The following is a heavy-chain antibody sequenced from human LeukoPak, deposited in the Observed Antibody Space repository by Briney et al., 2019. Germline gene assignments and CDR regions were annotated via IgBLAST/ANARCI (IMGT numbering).Heavy chain of an antibody. D-gene: IGHD3-22*01. J-gene: IGHJ5*02. Sequence: GGSLRLSCAASGFTFDDYAMHWVRQAPGKGLEWVSGISWNSGNIGYADSVKGRFTISRDNSKNTLYLQMNSLRAEDTAVYYCARAPTNYYDSSGQTTWGQGTLVTVSS. CDR1: GFTFDDYA. CDR2: ISWNSGNI. V-gene: IGHV3-9*01. CDR3: ARAPTNYYDSSGQTT.